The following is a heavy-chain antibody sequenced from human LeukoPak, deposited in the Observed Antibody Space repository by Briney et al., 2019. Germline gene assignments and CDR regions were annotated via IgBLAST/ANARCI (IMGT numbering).Heavy chain of an antibody. CDR1: GGSISTNSFS. CDR3: ARDGQSSTSFFDY. Sequence: SETLSLTCIVSGGSISTNSFSWGWIRQAPGKGLEWIGSMYYSGTTYYNLSLKSRVTISVDTSKNQFSLKLSSVTAADTAVYYCARDGQSSTSFFDYWGQGTLVTVSS. J-gene: IGHJ4*02. CDR2: MYYSGTT. V-gene: IGHV4-39*07. D-gene: IGHD2-2*01.